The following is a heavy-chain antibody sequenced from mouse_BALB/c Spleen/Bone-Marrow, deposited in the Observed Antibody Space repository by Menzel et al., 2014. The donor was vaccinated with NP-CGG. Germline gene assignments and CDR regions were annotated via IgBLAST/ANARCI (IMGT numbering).Heavy chain of an antibody. CDR1: GYTFTNYW. CDR2: IAPGSGST. Sequence: DLVKPGASVKLSCKASGYTFTNYWINRIKQRPGQGLEWIGRIAPGSGSTYYNEMFKGKATLTVDTSSSTAYIQLSSLSSEDSAVYYCARGIYYGNYFYAMDYWGQGTSVTVSS. D-gene: IGHD2-1*01. CDR3: ARGIYYGNYFYAMDY. V-gene: IGHV1S41*01. J-gene: IGHJ4*01.